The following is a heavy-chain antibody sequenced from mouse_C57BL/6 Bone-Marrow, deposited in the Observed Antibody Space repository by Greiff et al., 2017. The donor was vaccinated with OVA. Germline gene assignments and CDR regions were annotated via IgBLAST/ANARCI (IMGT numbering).Heavy chain of an antibody. Sequence: VQLQQPGAELVRPGASVKLSCTASGFTIKDDYMHWVKQRPEQGLEWIGWIDPENGDTEYASKFQGKATITADKSSNTAYLQLSSLTSEDTAVYYCTTLLSFAYWGQGTLVTVSA. CDR2: IDPENGDT. V-gene: IGHV14-4*01. J-gene: IGHJ3*01. CDR1: GFTIKDDY. CDR3: TTLLSFAY. D-gene: IGHD2-1*01.